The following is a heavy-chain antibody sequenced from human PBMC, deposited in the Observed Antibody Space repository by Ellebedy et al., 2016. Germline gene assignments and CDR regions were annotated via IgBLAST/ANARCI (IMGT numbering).Heavy chain of an antibody. Sequence: GESLKISCKGSGYSFTNYWIAWVRQMPGKGLEWMGIIHPGDSDTRYSPSFQGQVTISADKSIGTAYLQWSSLKASDTAMYYCARQDGYGIFYFDYWGQGTLVTVSS. CDR3: ARQDGYGIFYFDY. CDR1: GYSFTNYW. V-gene: IGHV5-51*01. CDR2: IHPGDSDT. D-gene: IGHD5-24*01. J-gene: IGHJ4*02.